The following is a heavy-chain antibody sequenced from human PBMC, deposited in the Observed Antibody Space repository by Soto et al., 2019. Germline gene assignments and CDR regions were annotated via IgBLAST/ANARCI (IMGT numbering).Heavy chain of an antibody. V-gene: IGHV3-21*04. J-gene: IGHJ5*02. D-gene: IGHD1-1*01. CDR3: ARGAVSVAGTFWFDP. Sequence: PGGSLRLSCPASGFTFSSYSMNWVRQAPGKGLEWVSSISSSSSYIYYADSVKGRFTISRDNAKNSLYLQMDSLRAEDTAVYYCARGAVSVAGTFWFDPWGQGTLVTVSS. CDR2: ISSSSSYI. CDR1: GFTFSSYS.